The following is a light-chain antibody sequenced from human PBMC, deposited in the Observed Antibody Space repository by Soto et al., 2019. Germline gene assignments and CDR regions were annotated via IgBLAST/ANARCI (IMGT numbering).Light chain of an antibody. CDR2: AAS. CDR3: QQANSFPLT. CDR1: QSISSY. J-gene: IGKJ4*01. Sequence: DIQMTQYPSSLSASVGDRVTITCRASQSISSYLNWYQQKPGKAPKLLIYAASSLQSGVPSRFSGSGSGTDFTLTISSLQPEDFATYYCQQANSFPLTFGGGTKVDIK. V-gene: IGKV1-39*01.